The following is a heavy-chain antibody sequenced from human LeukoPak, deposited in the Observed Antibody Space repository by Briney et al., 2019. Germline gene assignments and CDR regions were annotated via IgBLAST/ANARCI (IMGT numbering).Heavy chain of an antibody. V-gene: IGHV3-23*01. Sequence: GGSLRPSCAASGFTFSSYAMSWVRQAPGKGLEWVSAISGSGGSTYYADSVKGRFTISRDNSKNTLYLQMNSLRAEDTAVYYCAKAGYSSGWYFGYWGQGTLVTVSS. J-gene: IGHJ4*02. CDR3: AKAGYSSGWYFGY. CDR1: GFTFSSYA. D-gene: IGHD6-19*01. CDR2: ISGSGGST.